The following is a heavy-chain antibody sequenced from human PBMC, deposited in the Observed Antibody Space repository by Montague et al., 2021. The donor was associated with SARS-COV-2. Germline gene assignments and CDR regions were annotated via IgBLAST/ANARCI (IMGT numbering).Heavy chain of an antibody. Sequence: SETLSLTCTVSGGSISSSSYYWGWIRQPPGKGLEWIGSIFYSGSTDYNPSLKSRVTISVDTSKNQLSLKLSSVTAADTAVYYCASMVWAQVYYFDYWGQGTLVTVSS. D-gene: IGHD3-10*01. CDR1: GGSISSSSYY. CDR3: ASMVWAQVYYFDY. CDR2: IFYSGST. J-gene: IGHJ4*02. V-gene: IGHV4-39*01.